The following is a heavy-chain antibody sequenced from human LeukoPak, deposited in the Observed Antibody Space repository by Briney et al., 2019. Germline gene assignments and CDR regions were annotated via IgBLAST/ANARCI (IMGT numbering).Heavy chain of an antibody. D-gene: IGHD3-22*01. J-gene: IGHJ4*02. CDR3: AKDRPNYHESRGHYYRPNGDN. CDR2: ITSSGGGT. V-gene: IGHV3-23*01. Sequence: GGSLRLSCAASGFTFNSYAMSWVRQAPGKGLEWVSSITSSGGGTFYADSVDDRFTISRDNAKNTLYLQMSRLRAEDTAVYYCAKDRPNYHESRGHYYRPNGDNWGQGTLVTVSS. CDR1: GFTFNSYA.